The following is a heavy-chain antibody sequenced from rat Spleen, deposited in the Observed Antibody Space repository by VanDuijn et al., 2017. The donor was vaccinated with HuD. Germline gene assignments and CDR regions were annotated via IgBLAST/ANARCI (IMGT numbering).Heavy chain of an antibody. V-gene: IGHV5-31*01. CDR2: ITNTGGST. CDR1: GFTFNNYW. D-gene: IGHD5-1*01. Sequence: EVQLVESGGGLVQPGRSLKLSCVASGFTFNNYWMTWIRQAPGKGLEWVASITNTGGSTYYPDSVKGRFTISRDNAKSTLYLQMNSLRSEDTATYYCTREGGSAMAGDYFDYWGQGVMVTVSS. CDR3: TREGGSAMAGDYFDY. J-gene: IGHJ2*01.